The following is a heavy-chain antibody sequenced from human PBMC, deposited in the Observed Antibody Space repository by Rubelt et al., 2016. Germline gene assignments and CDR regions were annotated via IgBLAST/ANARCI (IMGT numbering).Heavy chain of an antibody. Sequence: VQLVESGGGFVQPGGSLRLSCAASGFTFSSYAIHWVRQAPGKGLEWVAVISYDGINKYYADSVKGRFTISRDNSKNTLYLQMNSLRAEDTAVDYCARAGSSWSPPNDYWGQGTLVTVSS. CDR3: ARAGSSWSPPNDY. D-gene: IGHD6-13*01. CDR1: GFTFSSYA. V-gene: IGHV3-30*04. CDR2: ISYDGINK. J-gene: IGHJ4*02.